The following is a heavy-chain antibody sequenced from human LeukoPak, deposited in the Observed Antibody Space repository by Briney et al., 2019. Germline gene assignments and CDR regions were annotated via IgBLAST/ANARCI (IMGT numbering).Heavy chain of an antibody. D-gene: IGHD3-22*01. CDR3: ARGAYYYDSSGPFDY. CDR1: GYTFTSYY. CDR2: INPSGGST. J-gene: IGHJ4*02. V-gene: IGHV1-46*01. Sequence: ASVKVSFKASGYTFTSYYMHWVRQAPGQGLEWMGIINPSGGSTSYAQKFQGRVTMTRDTSTSTVYMELSSLRSEDTAVYYCARGAYYYDSSGPFDYWGQGTLVTVSS.